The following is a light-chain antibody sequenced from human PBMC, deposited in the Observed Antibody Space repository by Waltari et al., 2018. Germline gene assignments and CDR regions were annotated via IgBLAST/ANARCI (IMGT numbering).Light chain of an antibody. J-gene: IGLJ2*01. Sequence: QSALTQPASVSGSPGQSITISCTGTSSDVGGYNFVSWYQQHPGKAPKPIIYDVNNRPSGVSNRFSGSKSGNTASLTISGLQAEDEADYYCSSYASSSALAFGGGTTLTVL. CDR2: DVN. V-gene: IGLV2-14*01. CDR1: SSDVGGYNF. CDR3: SSYASSSALA.